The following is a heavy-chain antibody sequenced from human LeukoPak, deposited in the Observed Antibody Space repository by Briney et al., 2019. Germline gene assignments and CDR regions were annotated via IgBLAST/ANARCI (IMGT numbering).Heavy chain of an antibody. Sequence: RGSLRLSCEASGFTFTNYWMKWVRQAPGKGLEWVAFIKEDGSQKYYVDSVKGRFTISRDNAKNSLYLQMNSLRAEDTAIYYCARAGYSSGHRWGQGTLVTVSS. D-gene: IGHD6-19*01. CDR3: ARAGYSSGHR. V-gene: IGHV3-7*01. J-gene: IGHJ5*02. CDR2: IKEDGSQK. CDR1: GFTFTNYW.